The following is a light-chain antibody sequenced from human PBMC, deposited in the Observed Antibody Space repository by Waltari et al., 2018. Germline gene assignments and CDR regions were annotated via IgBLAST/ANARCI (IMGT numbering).Light chain of an antibody. CDR1: SSNIGNNY. Sequence: QSVLTQPPSVSAAPGQRVTISCSGGSSNIGNNYVSWYRQFPGTAPKLLIYENTARPAWIPGRVPGAKSGTSATLDITGRQAGDEADYYCGTWDSSLSGAVFGGGTHLTVL. J-gene: IGLJ7*01. V-gene: IGLV1-51*02. CDR3: GTWDSSLSGAV. CDR2: ENT.